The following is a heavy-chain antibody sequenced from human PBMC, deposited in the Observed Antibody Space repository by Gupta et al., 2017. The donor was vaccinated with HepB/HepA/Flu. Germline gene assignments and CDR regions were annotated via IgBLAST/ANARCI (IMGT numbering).Heavy chain of an antibody. V-gene: IGHV3-11*01. J-gene: IGHJ4*02. CDR1: GFIFSDYY. CDR3: GRDWVTTVPF. CDR2: ISSRGTKI. D-gene: IGHD4-17*01. Sequence: QAQLVASGGGLFKPGGSLRLSCAACGFIFSDYYISWIRQTPGRGLEWVAHISSRGTKIDDADSVKGRFTISRDNTKKLVFLQMKRLRAEDTAVYYGGRDWVTTVPFGGQGTLVTVSS.